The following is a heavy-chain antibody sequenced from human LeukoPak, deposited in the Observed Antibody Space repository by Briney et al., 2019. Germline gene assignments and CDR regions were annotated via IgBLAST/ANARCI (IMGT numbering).Heavy chain of an antibody. V-gene: IGHV3-64D*06. Sequence: GGSLRLSCSASGFTFYSYAMHWVRQAPGKGLEYVSAISSNGGSTYYADSVKGRFTISRDNSKNTLYLQMSSLRAEDTAVYYCVKGFGSTSYYYGMDAWGKAPTVTASS. CDR2: ISSNGGST. D-gene: IGHD6-13*01. CDR3: VKGFGSTSYYYGMDA. J-gene: IGHJ6*04. CDR1: GFTFYSYA.